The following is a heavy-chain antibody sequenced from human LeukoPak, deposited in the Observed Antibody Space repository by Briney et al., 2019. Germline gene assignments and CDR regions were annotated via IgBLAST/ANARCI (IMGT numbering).Heavy chain of an antibody. Sequence: GGSLRLSCAASGFTFSSYAMSWVRQAPGKGLEWVSAISGSGDSTYYADSVKGRSTISRDNIKNTLYLQMNSLRAEDTAVYYCARASINGDELGAFDIWGQGTMVTVSS. CDR2: ISGSGDST. CDR3: ARASINGDELGAFDI. CDR1: GFTFSSYA. J-gene: IGHJ3*02. V-gene: IGHV3-23*01. D-gene: IGHD4-17*01.